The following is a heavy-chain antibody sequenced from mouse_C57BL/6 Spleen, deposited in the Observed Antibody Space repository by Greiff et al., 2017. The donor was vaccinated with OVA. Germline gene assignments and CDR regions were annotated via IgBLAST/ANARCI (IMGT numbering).Heavy chain of an antibody. J-gene: IGHJ2*01. Sequence: EVKLMESGGGLVKPGGSLKLSCAASGFTFSDYGMHWVRQAPEKGLEWVAYISSGGSTIYYADTVKGRFTISRDNAKNTLFLQMTSLRAEDTAMYYCARPDWLDYWGQGTTLTVSS. CDR2: ISSGGSTI. CDR1: GFTFSDYG. CDR3: ARPDWLDY. D-gene: IGHD4-1*01. V-gene: IGHV5-17*01.